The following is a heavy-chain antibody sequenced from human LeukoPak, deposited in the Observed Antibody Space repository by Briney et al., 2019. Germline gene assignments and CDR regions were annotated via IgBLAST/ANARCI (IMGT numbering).Heavy chain of an antibody. CDR3: ASRSSIWSGYQDTLYYFDS. Sequence: SQTPSLTCTVSGGATSSYYWSWIRQPPGKRVEWIGHIYYSGSTNSNTPLKSRVTTSGDTCQNPFSLKLSSVTAADTAVYYCASRSSIWSGYQDTLYYFDSWGQGTLVTVSS. CDR2: IYYSGST. J-gene: IGHJ4*02. V-gene: IGHV4-59*01. D-gene: IGHD3-3*01. CDR1: GGATSSYY.